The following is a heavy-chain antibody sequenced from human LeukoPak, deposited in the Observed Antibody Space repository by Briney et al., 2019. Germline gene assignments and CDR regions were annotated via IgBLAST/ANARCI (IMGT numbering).Heavy chain of an antibody. V-gene: IGHV1-2*02. D-gene: IGHD5-18*01. Sequence: ASVQVSCKTSGYTFTSYYIHWLRQAPGQRFEWMGWSDPKSGATKYEHFQGRVTMTRDTSISTAYMELSRLTSDDTAVYYCARGLRGYSYGYVPWELSYYMDVWGKGTTVTISS. J-gene: IGHJ6*03. CDR1: GYTFTSYY. CDR2: SDPKSGAT. CDR3: ARGLRGYSYGYVPWELSYYMDV.